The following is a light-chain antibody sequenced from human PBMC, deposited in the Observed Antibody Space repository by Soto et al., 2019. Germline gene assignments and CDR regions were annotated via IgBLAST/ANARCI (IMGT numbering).Light chain of an antibody. V-gene: IGKV3-11*01. J-gene: IGKJ4*01. CDR3: QQRTNGLT. CDR1: QSISRY. CDR2: DAS. Sequence: MVLTQSPATLALSPGERATLSCRASQSISRYLAWYQQKPGQAPRLLLCDASNRATGIPARFSGSGFGTDFTLTISSLEPEDFAVYYCQQRTNGLTFGGGTKVDIK.